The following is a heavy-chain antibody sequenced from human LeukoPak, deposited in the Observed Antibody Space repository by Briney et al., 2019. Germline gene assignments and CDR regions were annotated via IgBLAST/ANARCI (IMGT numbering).Heavy chain of an antibody. Sequence: ASVKVSCKASGYTYTTYAMHWVRQAPGQRLEWMGWINGDNGNTKYSQKFQGRVTITRDTSAYTAYMELRSLSSADTAVYFCARAPYDILTGYSLNWFDPWGQGTLVTVSS. V-gene: IGHV1-3*01. J-gene: IGHJ5*02. CDR3: ARAPYDILTGYSLNWFDP. CDR2: INGDNGNT. D-gene: IGHD3-9*01. CDR1: GYTYTTYA.